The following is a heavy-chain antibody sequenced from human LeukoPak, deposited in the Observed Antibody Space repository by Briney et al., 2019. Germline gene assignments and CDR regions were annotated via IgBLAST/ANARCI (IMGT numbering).Heavy chain of an antibody. CDR2: VKHDGSDK. J-gene: IGHJ5*02. CDR3: ARVGYCSGSGCEGRDWFDP. CDR1: GFSFSSYW. V-gene: IGHV3-7*04. Sequence: PGGSLRLSCAASGFSFSSYWMTWVRQAPGKGLEPVASVKHDGSDKYYVDSVKGRFTFSRDNAKNSLFLQMNSLRVEDTAVYYCARVGYCSGSGCEGRDWFDPWGQGILVTVSS. D-gene: IGHD2-15*01.